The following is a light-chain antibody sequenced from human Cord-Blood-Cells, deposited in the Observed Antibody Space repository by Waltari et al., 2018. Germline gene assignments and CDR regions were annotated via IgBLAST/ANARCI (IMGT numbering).Light chain of an antibody. CDR3: QQYNNWPPWT. V-gene: IGKV3-15*01. J-gene: IGKJ1*01. CDR1: QRVSSN. Sequence: EIVMKQSPATLSVPHWERATLSCRASQRVSSNLAWYQQKPGQAPRLLIYGASTRATGIPARFSGSGSGTEFTLTISSLQSEDFAVYYCQQYNNWPPWTFGQGTKVEIK. CDR2: GAS.